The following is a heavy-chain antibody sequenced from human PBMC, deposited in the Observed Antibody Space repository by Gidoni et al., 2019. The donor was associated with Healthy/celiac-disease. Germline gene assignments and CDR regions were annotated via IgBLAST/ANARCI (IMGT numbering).Heavy chain of an antibody. D-gene: IGHD3-22*01. CDR3: ARSAYHYDSSGYYYFFDY. CDR1: GCSISRYY. Sequence: QVQLQESGPGLVKPSETLSLTCTVSGCSISRYYWSWIRQPPGKGREWIRYISYSGSTNYNPSLKSRVTISVDTSKNQFSLKLSSVTAADTAVYYCARSAYHYDSSGYYYFFDYWGQGTLVTVSS. J-gene: IGHJ4*02. V-gene: IGHV4-59*01. CDR2: ISYSGST.